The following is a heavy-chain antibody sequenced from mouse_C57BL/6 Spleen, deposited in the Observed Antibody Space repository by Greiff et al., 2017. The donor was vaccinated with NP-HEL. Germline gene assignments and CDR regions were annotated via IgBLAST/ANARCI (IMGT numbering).Heavy chain of an antibody. CDR3: TSYYSNYFYAMDY. D-gene: IGHD2-5*01. CDR1: GYTFTDYE. CDR2: IDPETGGT. J-gene: IGHJ4*01. Sequence: VQLQQSGAELVRPGASVTLSCKASGYTFTDYEMHWVKQTPVHGLEWIGAIDPETGGTAYNQKFKGKAILTADKSSSTAYMELRSLTSEDSAVYYCTSYYSNYFYAMDYWGQGTSVTVSS. V-gene: IGHV1-15*01.